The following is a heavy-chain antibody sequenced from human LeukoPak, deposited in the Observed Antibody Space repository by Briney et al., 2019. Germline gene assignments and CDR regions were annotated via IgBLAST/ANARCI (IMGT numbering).Heavy chain of an antibody. CDR3: ARDESGSYYFQH. J-gene: IGHJ1*01. Sequence: PSETLSLTCTVSGGSISSYYWSWIRQPPGKGLEWIGYIYYSGSTNYNPSLKSRVTISVDTSKNQFSLKLSSVTAADTAVYYCARDESGSYYFQHWGQGTLVTVSS. CDR1: GGSISSYY. V-gene: IGHV4-59*01. CDR2: IYYSGST. D-gene: IGHD1-26*01.